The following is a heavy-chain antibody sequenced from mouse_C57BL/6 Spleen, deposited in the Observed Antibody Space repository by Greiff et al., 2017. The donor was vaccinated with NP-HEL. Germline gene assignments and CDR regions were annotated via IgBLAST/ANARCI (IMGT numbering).Heavy chain of an antibody. J-gene: IGHJ2*01. CDR1: GYTFTSYW. V-gene: IGHV1-59*01. Sequence: QVQLKQSGAELVRPGTSVKLSCKASGYTFTSYWMHWVKQRPGQGLEWIGVIDPSDSYANYNQKFKGKATLTVDTSSSTAYMQLSSLPAEDSAVCYWARRDYDGYFDDWGKGTTLTVSS. CDR2: IDPSDSYA. D-gene: IGHD2-4*01. CDR3: ARRDYDGYFDD.